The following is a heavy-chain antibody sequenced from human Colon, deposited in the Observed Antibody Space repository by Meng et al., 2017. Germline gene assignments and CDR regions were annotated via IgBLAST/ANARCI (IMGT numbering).Heavy chain of an antibody. CDR3: ARELQLGY. CDR1: GFTFSSYS. V-gene: IGHV3-21*01. CDR2: ISTSSSYI. D-gene: IGHD5-24*01. J-gene: IGHJ4*02. Sequence: VQLVESGGGLVKPGGSLGLSCAAFGFTFSSYSMNWVRQAPGKGLEWVSSISTSSSYIYYADSVKGRFTISRDDAKNSLYLQMNSLRAEDMAVYYCARELQLGYWGQGTLVTVSS.